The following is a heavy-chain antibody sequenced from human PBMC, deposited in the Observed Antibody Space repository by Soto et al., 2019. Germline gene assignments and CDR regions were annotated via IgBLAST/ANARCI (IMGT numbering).Heavy chain of an antibody. CDR3: ARGGSSSSPYYYYGMDV. D-gene: IGHD6-6*01. Sequence: QVQLVQSGAEVKKPGSSVKVSCKASGGTFSSYAISWVRQAPGQGLEWMGGIIPIFGTANYAQKFQGRVTITADESTSTAYMELSSLISEDTAVYYCARGGSSSSPYYYYGMDVWCQGTTVTVSS. V-gene: IGHV1-69*12. CDR1: GGTFSSYA. CDR2: IIPIFGTA. J-gene: IGHJ6*02.